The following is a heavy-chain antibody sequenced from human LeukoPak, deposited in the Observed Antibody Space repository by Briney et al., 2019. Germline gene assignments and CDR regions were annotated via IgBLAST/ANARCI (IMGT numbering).Heavy chain of an antibody. CDR2: IYYSGST. D-gene: IGHD3-22*01. CDR3: ARDRYYYDSSGYLFDY. V-gene: IGHV4-39*07. J-gene: IGHJ4*02. CDR1: GGSISSSSYY. Sequence: SETLSLTCTVSGGSISSSSYYWGWIRQPPGKGLEWIGSIYYSGSTYYNPSLKSRVTISVDTSKNQFSLKLSFVTAADTAVYYCARDRYYYDSSGYLFDYWGQGTLVTVSS.